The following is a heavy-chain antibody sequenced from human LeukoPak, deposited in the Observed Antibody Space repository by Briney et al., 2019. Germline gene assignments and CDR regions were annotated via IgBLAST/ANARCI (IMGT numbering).Heavy chain of an antibody. D-gene: IGHD3-10*01. CDR1: GGTFSSYA. V-gene: IGHV1-69*13. J-gene: IGHJ4*02. Sequence: GASGKVSCKASGGTFSSYAISWVRQAPGQGLEWMGGIIPIFGTANYAQKFQGRVTITADESTSTAYMELSSLRSEDTAVYYCASPEYYYGSGSYGYWGQGTLVTVSS. CDR2: IIPIFGTA. CDR3: ASPEYYYGSGSYGY.